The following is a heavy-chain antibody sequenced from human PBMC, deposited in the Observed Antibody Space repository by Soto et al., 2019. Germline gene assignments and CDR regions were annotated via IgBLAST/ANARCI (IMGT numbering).Heavy chain of an antibody. J-gene: IGHJ1*01. V-gene: IGHV1-69*04. CDR1: GYTFTSYG. CDR3: ARDFPYSSSSQYFQH. CDR2: IIPILGIA. D-gene: IGHD6-6*01. Sequence: SVKVSCKASGYTFTSYGISWVRQAPGQGLEWMGRIIPILGIANYAQKFQGRVTITADKSTSTAYMELSSLRSEDTAVYYCARDFPYSSSSQYFQHWGQGTLVTVSS.